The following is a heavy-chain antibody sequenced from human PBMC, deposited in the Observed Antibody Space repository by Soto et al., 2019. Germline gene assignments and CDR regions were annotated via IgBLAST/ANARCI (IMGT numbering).Heavy chain of an antibody. Sequence: ASVKVSCKASGGTFSSYAISWVRQAPGQGLEWMGGIIPIFGTANYAQKFQGRVTITADESTSTAYMELSSLRSEDTAVYYCARADTIFGVVKNFQHWGQGTLVTVSS. J-gene: IGHJ1*01. CDR1: GGTFSSYA. D-gene: IGHD3-3*01. CDR3: ARADTIFGVVKNFQH. V-gene: IGHV1-69*13. CDR2: IIPIFGTA.